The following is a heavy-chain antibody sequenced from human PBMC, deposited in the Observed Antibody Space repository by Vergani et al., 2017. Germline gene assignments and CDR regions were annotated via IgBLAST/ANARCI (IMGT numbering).Heavy chain of an antibody. Sequence: QVQLVQSGAAVKKPGASAKVSCTASGYIFKNYYMHWLRLAPGQGFQWMGVVNVVTGAATSPQKFEGRITMTRDTSTATFYMDLSSLKYEDTDIYYCARSLGYWTSGSCLPYYFDFLGQGDLGNVSS. V-gene: IGHV1-46*02. CDR3: ARSLGYWTSGSCLPYYFDF. CDR2: VNVVTGAA. D-gene: IGHD2-15*01. J-gene: IGHJ4*03. CDR1: GYIFKNYY.